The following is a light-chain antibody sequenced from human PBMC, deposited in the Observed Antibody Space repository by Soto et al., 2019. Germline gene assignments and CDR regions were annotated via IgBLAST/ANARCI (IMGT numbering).Light chain of an antibody. J-gene: IGLJ3*02. V-gene: IGLV2-14*01. CDR2: EVS. CDR3: SSYTLRNTLVL. Sequence: QSALTQPASVSGSPGQSITISCTGTSIEVGGYNFVSWYQQHPGKAPRLIIYEVSSRPSGVSYRFSGSKSGNTASLTISGLQAEDEADYYCSSYTLRNTLVLFGGGTKVTVL. CDR1: SIEVGGYNF.